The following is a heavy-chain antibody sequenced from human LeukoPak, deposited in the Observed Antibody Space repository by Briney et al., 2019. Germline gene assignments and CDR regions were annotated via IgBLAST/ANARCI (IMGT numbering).Heavy chain of an antibody. CDR3: AKDFLDNRERPYYIDA. V-gene: IGHV3-53*01. D-gene: IGHD1-1*01. CDR2: IYSGGST. CDR1: GFTVSSNY. J-gene: IGHJ6*03. Sequence: GGSLRLSCAASGFTVSSNYMSWVPQAPGKGLEWVSVIYSGGSTYYADSVKGRFTISHVNSKNTLYLQMNSLRAEDTAVYYYAKDFLDNRERPYYIDAWGKGTTVTVSS.